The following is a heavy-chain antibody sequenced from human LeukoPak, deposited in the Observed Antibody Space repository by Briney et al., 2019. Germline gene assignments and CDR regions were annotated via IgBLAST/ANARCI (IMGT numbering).Heavy chain of an antibody. D-gene: IGHD2-15*01. V-gene: IGHV4-34*01. CDR2: INHSGSS. CDR1: GGSFSGYY. CDR3: ARAVVVRNRRYCYYYYMGV. Sequence: SETLSPTCAVYGGSFSGYYWSWIRQPPGKGLEWIGEINHSGSSNYNPSLKSRVTISVDTSKNQFSLKLSSVTAADTAVYYCARAVVVRNRRYCYYYYMGVWGKGTTVIVSS. J-gene: IGHJ6*03.